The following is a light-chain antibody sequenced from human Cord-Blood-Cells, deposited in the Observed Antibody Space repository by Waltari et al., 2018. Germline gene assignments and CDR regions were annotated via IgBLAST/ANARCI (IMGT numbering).Light chain of an antibody. CDR2: DVS. Sequence: QSALTQPASVSGSPGQSITISCTGTSSDVGGYNYVSWYQQHPGKAPKLMIYDVSKRPSGVSNRFSGFKSGNTASLTISGLQAEDEADYYCSSYTRSSTWVFGGGTKLTVL. CDR1: SSDVGGYNY. V-gene: IGLV2-14*01. J-gene: IGLJ3*02. CDR3: SSYTRSSTWV.